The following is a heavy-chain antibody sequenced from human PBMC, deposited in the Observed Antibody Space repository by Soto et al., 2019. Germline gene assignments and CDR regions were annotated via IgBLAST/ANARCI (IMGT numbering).Heavy chain of an antibody. V-gene: IGHV1-69*01. Sequence: QVQLVQSGAEVKKPGSSVKVSCKDSGGTFSSYAISCVRQAQGQGLESMGVIIPIFGTANYAKKFQGRVTITADEYTSTAYMELSSLRAEDTAVDYCARDYPGGYSYVYVYCGMDVGGQGTTVTVSS. CDR2: IIPIFGTA. CDR1: GGTFSSYA. J-gene: IGHJ6*02. CDR3: ARDYPGGYSYVYVYCGMDV. D-gene: IGHD5-18*01.